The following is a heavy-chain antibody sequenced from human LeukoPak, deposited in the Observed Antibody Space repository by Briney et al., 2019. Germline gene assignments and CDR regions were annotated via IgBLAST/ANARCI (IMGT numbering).Heavy chain of an antibody. J-gene: IGHJ4*02. Sequence: GGSLRLACAASGFTFSSYGMHWVRQAPGKGLEWVAFRRSDGSNKYYADSVKGRFTISRDNSKNTLYLQMNSLRAEDTAVYYCAKDRGLGLTGDEAGDYWGQGTLVTVSS. V-gene: IGHV3-30*02. D-gene: IGHD7-27*01. CDR3: AKDRGLGLTGDEAGDY. CDR1: GFTFSSYG. CDR2: RRSDGSNK.